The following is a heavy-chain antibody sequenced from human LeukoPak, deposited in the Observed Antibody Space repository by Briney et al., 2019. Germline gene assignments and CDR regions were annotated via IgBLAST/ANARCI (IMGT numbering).Heavy chain of an antibody. CDR1: GFTFSSDA. J-gene: IGHJ4*02. CDR3: AKDSPRVATDGGYYFDY. V-gene: IGHV3-23*01. D-gene: IGHD5-12*01. Sequence: GGSLRLSCAASGFTFSSDAMSWVRQAPGKGLEWVSAISGSGGSTYYADSVKGRFTISRDNSKNTLYLQMNSLRAEDTAVYYCAKDSPRVATDGGYYFDYWGQGTLVTVSS. CDR2: ISGSGGST.